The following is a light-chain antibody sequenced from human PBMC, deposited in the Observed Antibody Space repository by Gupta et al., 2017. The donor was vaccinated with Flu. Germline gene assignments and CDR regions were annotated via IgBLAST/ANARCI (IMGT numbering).Light chain of an antibody. CDR3: QVGTTLGDEWV. CDR2: DDG. Sequence: SSVLTPPASVSVAPGQPARIPCGGDNLGTKSVPWYQQKPDQAPVRVVYDDGDRPSGIPERFSGSVSEDTATLTISRVEAGDEADYYCQVGTTLGDEWVFGGGTKLTVL. J-gene: IGLJ3*02. V-gene: IGLV3-21*02. CDR1: NLGTKS.